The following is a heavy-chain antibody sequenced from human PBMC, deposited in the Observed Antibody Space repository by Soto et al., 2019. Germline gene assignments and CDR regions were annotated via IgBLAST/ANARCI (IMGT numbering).Heavy chain of an antibody. J-gene: IGHJ4*02. CDR2: ISSDSGHI. D-gene: IGHD3-16*01. CDR1: GFTFSSYS. V-gene: IGHV3-21*02. Sequence: EVQLVESGGGLVKPGGSLRLSCGASGFTFSSYSMNWVRQAPGKGLEWVSSISSDSGHILCADSMKDRFTISRDNAKNSLFLQMNSLRAEDSAMYYCARFETSAYTSATENWGQGTLVTVSS. CDR3: ARFETSAYTSATEN.